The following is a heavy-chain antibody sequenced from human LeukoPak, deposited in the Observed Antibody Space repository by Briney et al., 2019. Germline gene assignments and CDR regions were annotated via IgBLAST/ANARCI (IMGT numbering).Heavy chain of an antibody. J-gene: IGHJ5*02. CDR3: AEDRLMTTATPGWFDP. CDR1: GFTFSTYS. V-gene: IGHV3-30*02. Sequence: PGGSLRLSCAASGFTFSTYSMNWVRQAPGKGLEWVAFIRYDGTNKYYAESVKGRFTISRDNSKNTLYLQMNSLRADDTAVYYCAEDRLMTTATPGWFDPWGQGTLVTVSS. D-gene: IGHD4-11*01. CDR2: IRYDGTNK.